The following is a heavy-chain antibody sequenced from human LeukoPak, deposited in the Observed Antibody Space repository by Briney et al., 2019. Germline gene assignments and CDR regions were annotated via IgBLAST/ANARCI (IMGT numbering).Heavy chain of an antibody. CDR2: IWHDGSNK. D-gene: IGHD6-19*01. CDR3: AATGGVAVAGSPFDY. Sequence: PGGSLRLSCAASGLTFRSYGMHWVRQAPGKGLEWVAVIWHDGSNKYYAESVKGRFTISRDNSKNTLNLQMDSLRVEDTAVYYCAATGGVAVAGSPFDYWGQGTLVTVSS. V-gene: IGHV3-33*01. J-gene: IGHJ4*02. CDR1: GLTFRSYG.